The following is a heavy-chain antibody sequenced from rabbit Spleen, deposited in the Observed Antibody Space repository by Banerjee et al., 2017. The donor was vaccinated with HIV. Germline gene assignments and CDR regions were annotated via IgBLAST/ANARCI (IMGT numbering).Heavy chain of an antibody. V-gene: IGHV1S40*01. CDR1: GFSFSGGYD. J-gene: IGHJ4*01. Sequence: QSLEESGGGLVKPGASLTLTCTVSGFSFSGGYDMCWVRQAPGKGLEWIACIYSGASSKTYYATWAKGRFTISKASSTTVTLQLSSLTAADTATYFCARETSSGWGIVSFYFSLWGPGTLVTVS. CDR3: ARETSSGWGIVSFYFSL. CDR2: IYSGASSKT. D-gene: IGHD4-1*01.